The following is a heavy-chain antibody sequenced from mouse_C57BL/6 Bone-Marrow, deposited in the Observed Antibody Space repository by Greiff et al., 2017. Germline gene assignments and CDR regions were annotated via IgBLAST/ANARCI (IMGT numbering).Heavy chain of an antibody. J-gene: IGHJ4*01. V-gene: IGHV14-2*01. D-gene: IGHD2-4*01. CDR1: GFNITDYY. CDR3: ASWGYDYDVYYAMDY. Sequence: VQLKESGAELVKPGASVKLSCTASGFNITDYYMHWVKQRTEQGLEWIGRIDPEDGETKYAPKFQGKATITADTSSNTAYLQLSSLTSEDTAVYYGASWGYDYDVYYAMDYWGQGTSVTVSS. CDR2: IDPEDGET.